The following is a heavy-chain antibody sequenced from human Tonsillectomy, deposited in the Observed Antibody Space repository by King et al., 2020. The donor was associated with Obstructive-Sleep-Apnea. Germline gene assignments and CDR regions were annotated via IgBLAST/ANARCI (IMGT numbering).Heavy chain of an antibody. CDR3: TRHDSSIDY. D-gene: IGHD3-22*01. CDR1: GFTFSGSA. Sequence: VHLVESGGGLVQPGGSLKLSCAASGFTFSGSAIHWVRQASGKGLEGVGDISSKANSYATAYAASVKGRFTISRDDSKNTAYLQMNSLKTEDTAVYYCTRHDSSIDYWGQGTLVTVSS. CDR2: ISSKANSYAT. V-gene: IGHV3-73*01. J-gene: IGHJ4*02.